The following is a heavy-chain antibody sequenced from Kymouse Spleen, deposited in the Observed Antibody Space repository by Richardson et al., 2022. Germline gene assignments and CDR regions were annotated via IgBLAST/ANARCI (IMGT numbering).Heavy chain of an antibody. CDR1: GFTFSSYW. Sequence: EVQLVESGGGLVQPGGSLRLSCAASGFTFSSYWMHWVRQAPGKGLVWVSRINSDGSSTSYADSVKGRFTISRDNAKNTLYLQMNSLRAEDTAVYYCARVDNWNYENYYGMDVWGQGTTVTVSS. V-gene: IGHV3-74*01. CDR3: ARVDNWNYENYYGMDV. J-gene: IGHJ6*02. D-gene: IGHD1-7*01. CDR2: INSDGSST.